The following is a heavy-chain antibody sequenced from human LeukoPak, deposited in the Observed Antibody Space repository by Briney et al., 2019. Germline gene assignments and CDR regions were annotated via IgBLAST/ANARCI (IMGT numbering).Heavy chain of an antibody. Sequence: SETLSLTCAVYGGSFSGYYWSWIRQPPGKGLEWIGEINHSGSTNYNPSLKSRVTISVDRSKNQFSLKLSSVTAEDTAVYYCTTFIAAAGIDYWGQGTLVTVSS. J-gene: IGHJ4*02. CDR1: GGSFSGYY. V-gene: IGHV4-34*03. CDR2: INHSGST. CDR3: TTFIAAAGIDY. D-gene: IGHD6-13*01.